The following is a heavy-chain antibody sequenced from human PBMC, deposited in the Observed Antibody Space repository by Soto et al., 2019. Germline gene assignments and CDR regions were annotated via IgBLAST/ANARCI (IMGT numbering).Heavy chain of an antibody. D-gene: IGHD3-3*01. J-gene: IGHJ6*02. CDR2: ISGSGTST. V-gene: IGHV3-23*01. CDR1: GFILSSSA. CDR3: AKGPTIFGVVIPLEYYYGMDV. Sequence: PGGSLRLSCAASGFILSSSAMSWVRQAPGKGLEWVSAISGSGTSTYYADSVKGRFTISGDNSKNTVYLQMNSLRAEDTAVYYCAKGPTIFGVVIPLEYYYGMDVSGQGTTLTVSS.